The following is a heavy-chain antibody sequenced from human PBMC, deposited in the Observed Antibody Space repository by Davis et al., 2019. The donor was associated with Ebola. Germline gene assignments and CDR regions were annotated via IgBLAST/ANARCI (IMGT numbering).Heavy chain of an antibody. Sequence: PGGSLRLSCTVSGGSVTSGSSYWSWLRQPPGRGLEWIGYVYHSGTTNYNPSLESRVTISVDTSNNTFSLKLSFVNAGDTAVYYCARRSVVPVARDGMDVWGQGATVTVSS. CDR2: VYHSGTT. V-gene: IGHV4-61*01. J-gene: IGHJ6*02. CDR3: ARRSVVPVARDGMDV. CDR1: GGSVTSGSSY. D-gene: IGHD2-2*01.